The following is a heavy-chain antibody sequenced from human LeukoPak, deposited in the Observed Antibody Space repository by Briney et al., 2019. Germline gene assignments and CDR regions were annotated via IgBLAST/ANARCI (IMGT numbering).Heavy chain of an antibody. J-gene: IGHJ4*02. CDR2: INHSGST. Sequence: SETLSLTCAVYGGSFSGYYWSWIRQPPGKGLEWIGEINHSGSTNYNPSLKSRVTISVDTSKNQFSLKLSSVTAADTAVYYCARVIIAAAATTYYYDSSGYYYFDYWGQGTLVTVSS. V-gene: IGHV4-34*01. CDR3: ARVIIAAAATTYYYDSSGYYYFDY. CDR1: GGSFSGYY. D-gene: IGHD3-22*01.